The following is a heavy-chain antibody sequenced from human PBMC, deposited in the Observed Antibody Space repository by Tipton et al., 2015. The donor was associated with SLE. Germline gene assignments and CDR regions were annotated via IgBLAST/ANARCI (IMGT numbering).Heavy chain of an antibody. J-gene: IGHJ4*02. CDR1: GGSISSSSYY. D-gene: IGHD2-8*02. CDR3: ARHSIVLVGFDY. V-gene: IGHV4-39*07. Sequence: TLSLTCTVSGGSISSSSYYWCWIRQPPGKGLEWIGNIYYRGTTHYNPSLKSRVTISVDTSKNQFSLKLSSVTAADTAVYYCARHSIVLVGFDYWGQGTLVTVSS. CDR2: IYYRGTT.